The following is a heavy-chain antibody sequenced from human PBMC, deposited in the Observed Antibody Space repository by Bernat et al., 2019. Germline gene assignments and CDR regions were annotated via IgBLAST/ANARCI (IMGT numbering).Heavy chain of an antibody. V-gene: IGHV3-7*01. CDR1: GFTFSSYW. CDR2: IKQDGSEK. J-gene: IGHJ4*02. Sequence: EVQLVESGGGLVQPGGSLRLSCAASGFTFSSYWMSWVRQAPGKGLEWVANIKQDGSEKYEVDSVKGRFTISRDNAKNSLYLQMNSLRAEDTAVYYCARDAKLQRGKFDYWGQGTLVTVSS. CDR3: ARDAKLQRGKFDY.